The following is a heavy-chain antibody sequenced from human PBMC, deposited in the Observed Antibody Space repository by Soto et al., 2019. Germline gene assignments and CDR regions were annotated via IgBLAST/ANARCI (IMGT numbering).Heavy chain of an antibody. Sequence: ASVKVSCKASGYTFTSYGISWVRQAPGQGLEWMGWISAYIGNTNYAQKLQGRVTMTTDTSTSTAYMELRSLRSDDTAVYYCARDQPPYYDILTGYSVVVPFDYWGQGTLVTVSS. D-gene: IGHD3-9*01. CDR2: ISAYIGNT. J-gene: IGHJ4*02. CDR1: GYTFTSYG. CDR3: ARDQPPYYDILTGYSVVVPFDY. V-gene: IGHV1-18*01.